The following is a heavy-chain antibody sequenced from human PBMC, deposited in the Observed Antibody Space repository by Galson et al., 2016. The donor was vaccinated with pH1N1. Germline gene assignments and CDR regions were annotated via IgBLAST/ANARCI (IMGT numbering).Heavy chain of an antibody. D-gene: IGHD3-10*01. J-gene: IGHJ6*02. Sequence: CAISGDSVSSTNCAWDWIRQSPSRGLEWLGRTYYRSKWYNDYAVSVQSRITINPDTSKNQLSLHLNSVTPEDTAVYYCARDRGSTLFHNYGMDVWGPGTLVTVSS. V-gene: IGHV6-1*01. CDR2: TYYRSKWYN. CDR1: GDSVSSTNCA. CDR3: ARDRGSTLFHNYGMDV.